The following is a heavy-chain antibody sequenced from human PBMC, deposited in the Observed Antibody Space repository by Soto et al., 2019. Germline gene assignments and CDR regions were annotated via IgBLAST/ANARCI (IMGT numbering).Heavy chain of an antibody. D-gene: IGHD6-13*01. CDR3: ARGAIAAAGTDYSYYGMDV. CDR2: MNPNSGNT. J-gene: IGHJ6*02. V-gene: IGHV1-8*01. CDR1: GYTFTSYD. Sequence: ASVKVSCKASGYTFTSYDINWVRQATGQGLEWMGWMNPNSGNTGYAQKFQGRVTMTRNTSISTAYMELSSLRSEDTAVYYCARGAIAAAGTDYSYYGMDVWGQGTPVTVSS.